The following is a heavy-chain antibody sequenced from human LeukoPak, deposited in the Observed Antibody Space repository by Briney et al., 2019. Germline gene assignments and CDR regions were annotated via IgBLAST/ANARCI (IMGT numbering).Heavy chain of an antibody. J-gene: IGHJ4*02. CDR3: ARDGYYYDSSGYQPSPGLIDY. V-gene: IGHV3-33*01. Sequence: PGGSLRLSCAASGFTFSSYGVHWVRQAPGEGLEWVAIIWFDGSNKYYADSVKGRFTISRDNSKNTVYLQMNSLRVEDTAVYYCARDGYYYDSSGYQPSPGLIDYWGQGTLVTVSS. CDR2: IWFDGSNK. D-gene: IGHD3-22*01. CDR1: GFTFSSYG.